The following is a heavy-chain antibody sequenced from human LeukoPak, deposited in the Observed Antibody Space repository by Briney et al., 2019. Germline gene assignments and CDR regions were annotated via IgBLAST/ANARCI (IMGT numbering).Heavy chain of an antibody. D-gene: IGHD3-10*01. V-gene: IGHV4-31*03. CDR3: ARDYYGSGSYDY. CDR1: GGSISSGGYY. J-gene: IGHJ4*02. Sequence: SQTLSLTCTVSGGSISSGGYYWGWIRQHPGKGLEWIGYIYYSGSTYYNPSLKSRVTISVDTSKNQFSLKLSSVTAADTAVYYCARDYYGSGSYDYWGQGTLVTVSS. CDR2: IYYSGST.